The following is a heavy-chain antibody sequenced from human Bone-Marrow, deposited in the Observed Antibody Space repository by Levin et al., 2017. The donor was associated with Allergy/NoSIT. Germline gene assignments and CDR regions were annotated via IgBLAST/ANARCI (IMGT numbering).Heavy chain of an antibody. D-gene: IGHD2-15*01. CDR2: IYNSGST. J-gene: IGHJ6*02. CDR3: GRGGKDSLVVAADYGIDV. Sequence: SETLSLTCTVSGDSISSGDYYWTWLRQSPETGLEWIAYIYNSGSTTYNPSLKNRVTMSVDTSKNQFSLKLHSVTVADSAVYFCGRGGKDSLVVAADYGIDVWGQGTPVTVS. V-gene: IGHV4-30-4*01. CDR1: GDSISSGDYY.